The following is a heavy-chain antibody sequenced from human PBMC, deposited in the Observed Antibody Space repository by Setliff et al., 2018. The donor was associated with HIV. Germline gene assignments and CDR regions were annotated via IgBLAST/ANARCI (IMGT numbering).Heavy chain of an antibody. Sequence: SVKVSCKASGGTFSSYAISWVRQAPGQGLEWMGGIIPIFGTANYAQKFQGRVTITADESTSTAYMELSSLRSEDTAVYYCAREPVNSGYMEAYYFDYWARERWSPSPQ. CDR3: AREPVNSGYMEAYYFDY. V-gene: IGHV1-69*13. D-gene: IGHD5-12*01. J-gene: IGHJ4*02. CDR1: GGTFSSYA. CDR2: IIPIFGTA.